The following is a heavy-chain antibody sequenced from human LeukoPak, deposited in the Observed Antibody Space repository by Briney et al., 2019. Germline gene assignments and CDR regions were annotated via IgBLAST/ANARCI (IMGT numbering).Heavy chain of an antibody. CDR1: GGSISSYY. V-gene: IGHV4-59*01. D-gene: IGHD3-10*01. Sequence: SETLSLTCTVSGGSISSYYWSWIRQPPGKGLEWIGYIYYSGSTNYNPSLKSRVTISVDTTKNQFSLKLSSVTAADTAVYYCARDSGDWFDPWGQGTLVTVSS. J-gene: IGHJ5*02. CDR2: IYYSGST. CDR3: ARDSGDWFDP.